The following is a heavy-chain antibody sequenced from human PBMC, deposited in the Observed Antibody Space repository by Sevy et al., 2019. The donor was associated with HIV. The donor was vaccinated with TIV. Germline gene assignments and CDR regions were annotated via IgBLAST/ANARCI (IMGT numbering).Heavy chain of an antibody. D-gene: IGHD5-12*01. Sequence: GRSLRLSCTASGFTFSNAWITWVRQAPGKGLEWLGRIKSKSNGGTTDYATPVKGRFTISINDSKNMSYLQMNRLKTEDTAVYYCLTDWISGYSGCDWGIVADGTDYWGQGTLVTVSS. CDR3: LTDWISGYSGCDWGIVADGTDY. V-gene: IGHV3-15*01. CDR1: GFTFSNAW. J-gene: IGHJ4*02. CDR2: IKSKSNGGTT.